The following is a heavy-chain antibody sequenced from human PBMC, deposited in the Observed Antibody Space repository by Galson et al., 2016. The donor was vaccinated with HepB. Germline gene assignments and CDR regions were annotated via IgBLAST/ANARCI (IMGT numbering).Heavy chain of an antibody. CDR2: IYPDDSNT. D-gene: IGHD3-22*01. CDR3: AGRRDYYDSGTYVGRPYFFDY. Sequence: IAWVRQMPGKGLEWMGIIYPDDSNTKYSPSFEGQVTISADKSINTAYLQWSSLKASDTAIYYCAGRRDYYDSGTYVGRPYFFDYWGQGTLVTVSS. J-gene: IGHJ4*02. V-gene: IGHV5-51*01.